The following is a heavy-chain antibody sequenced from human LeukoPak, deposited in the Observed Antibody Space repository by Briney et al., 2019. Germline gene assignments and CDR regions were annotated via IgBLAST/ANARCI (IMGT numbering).Heavy chain of an antibody. D-gene: IGHD6-19*01. CDR1: GDSISSGNY. J-gene: IGHJ4*02. Sequence: SGTLSLTCGVSGDSISSGNYWNWVRQPPGKGLEWIGVIYQSGITNYNPSLNSRVTMSVDKSKNESSLKLDSVTAADTAVYYCARDPRPRGGWFYFDYWGQGILVTVSS. V-gene: IGHV4-4*02. CDR2: IYQSGIT. CDR3: ARDPRPRGGWFYFDY.